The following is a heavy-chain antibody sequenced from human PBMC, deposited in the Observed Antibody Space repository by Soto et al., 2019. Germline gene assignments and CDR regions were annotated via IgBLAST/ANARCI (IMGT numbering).Heavy chain of an antibody. CDR3: AKATVTKEFDY. Sequence: EVQLLESGGGLVQPGGSLRLSCAASGLTFSNYAMSWVRQAPGKGLEWVSAITGSGGSTYYADCVKGRFTISRDNYKNTLYLQMNSLRAEDTAVYYCAKATVTKEFDYWGQGTLVTVSS. V-gene: IGHV3-23*01. CDR1: GLTFSNYA. CDR2: ITGSGGST. J-gene: IGHJ4*02. D-gene: IGHD4-17*01.